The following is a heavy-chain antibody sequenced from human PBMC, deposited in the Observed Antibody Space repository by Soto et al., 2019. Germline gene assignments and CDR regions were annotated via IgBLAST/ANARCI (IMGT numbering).Heavy chain of an antibody. D-gene: IGHD2-2*01. V-gene: IGHV4-34*01. CDR3: ARGEVVPAAPYYYYGMDV. J-gene: IGHJ6*02. Sequence: QVQLQQWGAGLLKPSETLSLTCAVYGGSFSGYYWSWIRQPPGKGLEWIGEINHSGSTNYNPSLKSRVTISVDTSNNQCALTLSSVTAADTAVYYCARGEVVPAAPYYYYGMDVWGQGTTVTVSS. CDR2: INHSGST. CDR1: GGSFSGYY.